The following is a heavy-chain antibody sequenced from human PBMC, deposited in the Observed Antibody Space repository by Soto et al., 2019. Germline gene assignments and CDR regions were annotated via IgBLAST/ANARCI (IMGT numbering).Heavy chain of an antibody. J-gene: IGHJ4*02. V-gene: IGHV3-33*01. CDR3: ARDLGSTNYYFDY. CDR2: IWYDGSKT. CDR1: GFTFSNYG. D-gene: IGHD1-1*01. Sequence: QVQLVESGGGVVQPGRSLRLSCVASGFTFSNYGMHWVRQAPGKGLEWVAVIWYDGSKTYYADFVKGRFTISRAYSKNTLYLQMNSLRAEDTAVYYCARDLGSTNYYFDYWGQGTLVIVSS.